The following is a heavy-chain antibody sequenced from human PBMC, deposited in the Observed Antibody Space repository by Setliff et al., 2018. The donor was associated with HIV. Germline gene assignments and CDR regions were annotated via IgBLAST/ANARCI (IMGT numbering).Heavy chain of an antibody. V-gene: IGHV4-4*07. CDR3: ARGPSGRAPAPARAPHYYGLDL. J-gene: IGHJ6*01. D-gene: IGHD2-2*01. CDR1: GVTISSHF. Sequence: SETLSLTCSVSGVTISSHFWTWIRQPAGKGLEWIGRAYTGGSTNYNPSLKSRVSMSVDTSKNQFYLKLSSVTAADTAVYYCARGPSGRAPAPARAPHYYGLDLWGPGTTVTVSS. CDR2: AYTGGST.